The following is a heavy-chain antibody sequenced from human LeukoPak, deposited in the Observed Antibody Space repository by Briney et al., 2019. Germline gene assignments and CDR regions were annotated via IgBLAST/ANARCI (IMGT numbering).Heavy chain of an antibody. Sequence: GRAPRLSPAESLFTFSSYGIHWVPHAPGEGLERVAVIWYVGSNKYYADSVKGRLTISRDNYKTTLYLQMNCLKAEDTAMYHCARHVPAYYFHSNSYTDAFYIWGQGTMVTVSS. V-gene: IGHV3-33*01. CDR2: IWYVGSNK. D-gene: IGHD3-22*01. J-gene: IGHJ3*02. CDR3: ARHVPAYYFHSNSYTDAFYI. CDR1: LFTFSSYG.